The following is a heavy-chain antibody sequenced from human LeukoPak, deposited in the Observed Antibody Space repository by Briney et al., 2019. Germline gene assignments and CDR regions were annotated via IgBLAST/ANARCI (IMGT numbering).Heavy chain of an antibody. Sequence: GGSLRLSCAASGFTFSSYALSWVRQAPGKGLEWVSAISGSGGSTYYADSVKGRFTISRDNAKNSLYLQMNSVRAEDTAVYYCARYLELRAIDYWGQGTLVTVSS. CDR2: ISGSGGST. D-gene: IGHD1-7*01. J-gene: IGHJ4*02. CDR3: ARYLELRAIDY. CDR1: GFTFSSYA. V-gene: IGHV3-23*01.